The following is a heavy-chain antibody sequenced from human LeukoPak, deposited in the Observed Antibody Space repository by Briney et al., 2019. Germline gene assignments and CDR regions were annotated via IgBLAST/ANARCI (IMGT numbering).Heavy chain of an antibody. Sequence: GASVKVSCKASGYTFTGYHMHWVRQAPGQGLERMGRINPNSGGTNYAQKFQGRVTMTRDTSISTAYMELSRLRSDDTAVYYCARDLVGATGYFDYWGQGTLVTVSS. CDR3: ARDLVGATGYFDY. CDR1: GYTFTGYH. V-gene: IGHV1-2*06. CDR2: INPNSGGT. J-gene: IGHJ4*02. D-gene: IGHD1-26*01.